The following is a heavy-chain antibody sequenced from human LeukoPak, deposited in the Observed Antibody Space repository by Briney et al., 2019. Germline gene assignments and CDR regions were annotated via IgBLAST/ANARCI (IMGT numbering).Heavy chain of an antibody. CDR3: ARAQGGSYDY. Sequence: GGSLRLSCAASEFTFSSYSMNWVRQAPGKGLEWVSSISSSSSYIYYADSVKGRFTISRDNAKNSLYLQMNSLRAEDTAVYYCARAQGGSYDYWGQGTLVTVSP. CDR2: ISSSSSYI. D-gene: IGHD1-26*01. J-gene: IGHJ4*02. V-gene: IGHV3-21*01. CDR1: EFTFSSYS.